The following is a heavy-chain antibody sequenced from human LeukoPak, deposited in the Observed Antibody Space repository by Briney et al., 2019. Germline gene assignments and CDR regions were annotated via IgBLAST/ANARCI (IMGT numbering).Heavy chain of an antibody. CDR3: TIHDYGDYGWFDP. CDR2: IISSSSTI. V-gene: IGHV3-48*01. Sequence: PGGALRLSCAASGFSFSSDSMSGGRQAPGKGLGWVSYIISSSSTIYYADSVKGRFTISRDNAKNSLYLQMNSLKTEDTAVYYCTIHDYGDYGWFDPWGQGTLVTVSS. J-gene: IGHJ5*02. CDR1: GFSFSSDS. D-gene: IGHD4-17*01.